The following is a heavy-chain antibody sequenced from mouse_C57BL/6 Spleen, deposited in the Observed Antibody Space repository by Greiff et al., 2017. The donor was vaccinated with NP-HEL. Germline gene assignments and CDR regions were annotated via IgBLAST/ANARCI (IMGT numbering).Heavy chain of an antibody. Sequence: EVQRVESGGGLVQPGGSLKLSCAASGFTFSDYYMYWVRQTPEKRLEWVAYISNGGGSTYYPDTVKGRFTISRDNAKNTLYLQMSRLKSEDTAMYYCARHDYFYYYAMDYWGQGTSVTVSS. CDR2: ISNGGGST. D-gene: IGHD2-4*01. CDR3: ARHDYFYYYAMDY. J-gene: IGHJ4*01. V-gene: IGHV5-12*01. CDR1: GFTFSDYY.